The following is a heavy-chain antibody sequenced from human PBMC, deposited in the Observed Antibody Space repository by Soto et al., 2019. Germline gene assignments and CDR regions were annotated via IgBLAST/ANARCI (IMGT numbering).Heavy chain of an antibody. CDR3: AREMSYYFDS. CDR1: GASISRDGSS. J-gene: IGHJ4*01. V-gene: IGHV4-30-2*01. Sequence: QVQLQESGSGLVKPSQTLVLTCTVYGASISRDGSSWSWLRQPPGKGVEWIGYIYHSGATYYNPSLKSRVTTSVDKSKNQFSLSLASVTAADTAVYYCAREMSYYFDSWGHGTLVTVSS. CDR2: IYHSGAT.